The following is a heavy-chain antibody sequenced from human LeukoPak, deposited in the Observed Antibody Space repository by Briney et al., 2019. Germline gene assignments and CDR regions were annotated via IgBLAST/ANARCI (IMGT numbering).Heavy chain of an antibody. CDR1: GYSISSGYY. D-gene: IGHD1-26*01. Sequence: PSETLSLTCSVSGYSISSGYYWDWIRQPPGKGLEWIASIYHSGKSYYNPSLKSRVTISVDTSNNQFSLKLNSVTAADTAVYYCARGAGFGGSYYGNLDYWGQGTLVTVSS. CDR2: IYHSGKS. J-gene: IGHJ4*02. CDR3: ARGAGFGGSYYGNLDY. V-gene: IGHV4-38-2*02.